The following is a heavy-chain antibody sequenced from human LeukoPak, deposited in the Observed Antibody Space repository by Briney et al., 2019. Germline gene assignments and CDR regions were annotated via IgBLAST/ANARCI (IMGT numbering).Heavy chain of an antibody. Sequence: ASVKVSCKASGYTFTSYGISWVRQAPGQGLEWVGWISAYNGNTNYAQKLQGRVTMTTDTSTSTAYMELRSLRSDDTAVYYCARGGDLDCSGGSCYSLPFDYWGQGTLVTVSS. V-gene: IGHV1-18*01. CDR2: ISAYNGNT. CDR3: ARGGDLDCSGGSCYSLPFDY. J-gene: IGHJ4*02. CDR1: GYTFTSYG. D-gene: IGHD2-15*01.